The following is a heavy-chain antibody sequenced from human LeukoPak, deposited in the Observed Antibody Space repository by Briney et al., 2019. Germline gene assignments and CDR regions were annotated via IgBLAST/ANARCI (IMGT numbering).Heavy chain of an antibody. J-gene: IGHJ4*02. CDR1: GVTFRIYA. Sequence: GGSLRLSCAASGVTFRIYAMSWVRQAPGKGLEWVSTISGSGGGTYYADSVKGRFTISRDNSKNTLYLQMNSLRAEDTAVYYCAKDARRSDGWYFFDHWGQGTLVTDSS. V-gene: IGHV3-23*01. CDR3: AKDARRSDGWYFFDH. CDR2: ISGSGGGT. D-gene: IGHD2-15*01.